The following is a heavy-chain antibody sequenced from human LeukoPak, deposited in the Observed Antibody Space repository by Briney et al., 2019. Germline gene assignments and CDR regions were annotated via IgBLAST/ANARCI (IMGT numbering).Heavy chain of an antibody. V-gene: IGHV3-9*01. D-gene: IGHD5-12*01. Sequence: GGSLRLSCAASGFTFDDYTMHWVRQAPGKGLEWVSGISWNSGSIGYADSVKGRFTISRDNAKNSLYLQMNSLRAEDTALYYCAKDIYSGYGFDYWGQGTLVTVSS. CDR3: AKDIYSGYGFDY. CDR2: ISWNSGSI. J-gene: IGHJ4*02. CDR1: GFTFDDYT.